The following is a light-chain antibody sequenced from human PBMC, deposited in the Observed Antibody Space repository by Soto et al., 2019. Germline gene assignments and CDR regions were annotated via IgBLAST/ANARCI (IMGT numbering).Light chain of an antibody. CDR2: RNN. Sequence: QSVLTQPPSASGTPGQRVTISCSGSSSNIGSNYVYWYQQLPGTAPKLLIYRNNQRPSGVPDRFSGSKSGTSASLAISGLRSEDEADYHCAAWDDSLSGPNVFGTGTKVTVL. J-gene: IGLJ1*01. V-gene: IGLV1-47*01. CDR1: SSNIGSNY. CDR3: AAWDDSLSGPNV.